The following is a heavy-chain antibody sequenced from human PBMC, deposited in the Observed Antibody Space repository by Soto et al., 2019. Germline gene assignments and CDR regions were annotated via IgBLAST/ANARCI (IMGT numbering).Heavy chain of an antibody. Sequence: EVQLVASGGGLVQPGGSLRLSCAASGFTVSSYLMHWVRQAPGKGLVWVSRINSDRSSTSFADSVKGRFTISRDNAKNTLYLQMNSLRAEDTAVYYCARVNYGDYGGVYDYWGQGTLVTVSS. V-gene: IGHV3-74*01. CDR2: INSDRSST. CDR1: GFTVSSYL. CDR3: ARVNYGDYGGVYDY. J-gene: IGHJ4*02. D-gene: IGHD4-17*01.